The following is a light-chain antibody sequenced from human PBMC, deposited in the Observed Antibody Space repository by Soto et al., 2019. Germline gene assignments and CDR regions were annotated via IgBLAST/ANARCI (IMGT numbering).Light chain of an antibody. CDR3: SSYTISTLV. V-gene: IGLV2-14*03. CDR1: SSDINTYIY. CDR2: DVT. J-gene: IGLJ1*01. Sequence: QSVLTQPASVSGSPGQSITISCTGTSSDINTYIYISWYQQHPGKAPKLIIYDVTNRPPGVSNRFSGSKSGNTASLTISGLQAEDEADYYCSSYTISTLVFATGTQLTVL.